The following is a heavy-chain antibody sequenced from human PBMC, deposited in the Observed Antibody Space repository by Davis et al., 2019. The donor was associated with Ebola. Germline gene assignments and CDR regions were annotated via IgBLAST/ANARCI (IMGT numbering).Heavy chain of an antibody. CDR1: GGTFSSYA. CDR2: ISAYNGNT. J-gene: IGHJ4*02. CDR3: ARPMASLLSFDY. Sequence: ASVKVSCKASGGTFSSYAISWVRQAPGQGLEWMGWISAYNGNTNYAQKLQGRVTMTTDTSTSTAYMELRSLRSDDTAVYYCARPMASLLSFDYWGQGTLVTVSS. V-gene: IGHV1-18*01. D-gene: IGHD2/OR15-2a*01.